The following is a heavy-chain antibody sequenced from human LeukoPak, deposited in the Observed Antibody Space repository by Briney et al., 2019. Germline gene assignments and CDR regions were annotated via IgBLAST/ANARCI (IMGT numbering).Heavy chain of an antibody. V-gene: IGHV4-59*01. CDR1: GGSISSYY. CDR3: ARGSGWYYFNY. Sequence: SETLSLTCTVSGGSISSYYWSWIRQPPGKGLEWIGYIYYSGSTNYNPSLKSRVTISVDTSKNQFSLKLSSVTAADTAVYYCARGSGWYYFNYWGQGTLVTVSS. J-gene: IGHJ4*02. CDR2: IYYSGST. D-gene: IGHD6-19*01.